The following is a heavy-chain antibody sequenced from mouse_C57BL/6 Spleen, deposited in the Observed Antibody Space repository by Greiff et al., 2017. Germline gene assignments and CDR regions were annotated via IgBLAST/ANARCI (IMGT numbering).Heavy chain of an antibody. CDR1: GFTFSSYA. J-gene: IGHJ3*01. CDR2: ISDGGSYT. D-gene: IGHD2-4*01. Sequence: EVQVVESGGGLVKPGGSLKLSCAASGFTFSSYAMSWVRQTPEKRLEWVATISDGGSYTYYPDNVKGRFTISRDTAKNNLYLQMSHLKSEDTAMYYCARYYDYDERMFAYWGQGTLVTVSA. V-gene: IGHV5-4*01. CDR3: ARYYDYDERMFAY.